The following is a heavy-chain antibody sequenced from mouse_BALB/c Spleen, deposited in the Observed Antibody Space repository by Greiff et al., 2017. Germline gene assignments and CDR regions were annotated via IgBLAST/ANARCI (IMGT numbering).Heavy chain of an antibody. CDR3: ARQGNSGFAY. J-gene: IGHJ3*01. CDR1: GFTFSSYA. CDR2: ISSGGSYT. D-gene: IGHD2-1*01. V-gene: IGHV5-9-3*01. Sequence: EVKLMESGGGLVKPGGSLKLSCAASGFTFSSYAMSWVRQTPEKRLEWVATISSGGSYTYYPDSVKGRFTISRDNAKNTLYLQMSSLRSEDTAMYYCARQGNSGFAYWGQGTLVTVSA.